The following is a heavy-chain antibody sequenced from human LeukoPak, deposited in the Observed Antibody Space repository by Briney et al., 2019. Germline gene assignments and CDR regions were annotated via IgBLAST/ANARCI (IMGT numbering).Heavy chain of an antibody. CDR3: ATLGDSSGYYYLEV. Sequence: SETLSLTCAVYGGSFSGYYWSWIRQPPGKGLEWIGEINHSGSTNYNPSLKSRVTISVDTSKNQFSLKLSSVTAADTAVYYCATLGDSSGYYYLEVWGQGTLVTVSS. J-gene: IGHJ4*02. CDR2: INHSGST. D-gene: IGHD3-22*01. CDR1: GGSFSGYY. V-gene: IGHV4-34*01.